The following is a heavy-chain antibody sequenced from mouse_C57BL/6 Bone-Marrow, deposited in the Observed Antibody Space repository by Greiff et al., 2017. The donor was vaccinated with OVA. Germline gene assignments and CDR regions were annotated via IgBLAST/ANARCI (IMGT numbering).Heavy chain of an antibody. Sequence: EVQVVESGGGLVKPGGSLKLSCAASGFTFSSYAMSWVRQTPEKRLEWVATISDGGSYTYYPDNVKGRFTISRDNAKNNLYLQMSHLKSEDTAMYYCARDPFIRSMDYWGQGTSVTVSS. D-gene: IGHD1-1*01. CDR2: ISDGGSYT. V-gene: IGHV5-4*01. J-gene: IGHJ4*01. CDR3: ARDPFIRSMDY. CDR1: GFTFSSYA.